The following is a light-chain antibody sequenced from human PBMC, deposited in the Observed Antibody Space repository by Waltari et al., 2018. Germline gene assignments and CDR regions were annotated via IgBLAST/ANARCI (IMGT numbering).Light chain of an antibody. CDR1: SSNIGVST. CDR2: GVI. V-gene: IGLV1-44*01. J-gene: IGLJ2*01. CDR3: AAWDRSLRIVV. Sequence: QSVLTQPPSASGTPGQRVTISCSGSSSNIGVSTVNWYQQFPGTAPTLVIYGVIPRPSGGPDRFAGSKSGTAAALAISGLQSEEEADYFCAAWDRSLRIVVFGGGTKLTVL.